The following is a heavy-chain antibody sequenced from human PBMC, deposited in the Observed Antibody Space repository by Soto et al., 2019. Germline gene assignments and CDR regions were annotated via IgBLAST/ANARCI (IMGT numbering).Heavy chain of an antibody. CDR2: ISSSRTHI. Sequence: EVQLVESGGGLVKPGGSLRLSCAASGFTFSSYSMNWVRQAPGKGLEWVSSISSSRTHIYYADSVKGRFTISRDNAKNSLFLHMNSLRAEDTAVYYCARGGGVVAATPDFWGQGTLVTVSS. J-gene: IGHJ4*02. CDR3: ARGGGVVAATPDF. CDR1: GFTFSSYS. D-gene: IGHD2-15*01. V-gene: IGHV3-21*02.